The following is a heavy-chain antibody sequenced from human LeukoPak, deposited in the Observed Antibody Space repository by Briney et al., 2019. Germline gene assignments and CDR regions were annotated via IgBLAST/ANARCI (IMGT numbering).Heavy chain of an antibody. J-gene: IGHJ5*02. CDR1: GFTFSTYA. Sequence: GGSLRLSCAASGFTFSTYAMTWVRQAPGKGLEWVSGMIGSGDTYYADSVKGRFTISRDNSKNTVYLQMNSLRVEDTAIYYCAKDLHYVDGRWEFDPWGQGILVTVSS. CDR3: AKDLHYVDGRWEFDP. CDR2: MIGSGDT. D-gene: IGHD4-17*01. V-gene: IGHV3-23*01.